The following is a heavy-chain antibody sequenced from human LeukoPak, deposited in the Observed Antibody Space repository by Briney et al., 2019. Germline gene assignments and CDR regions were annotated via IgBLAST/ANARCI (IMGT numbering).Heavy chain of an antibody. CDR2: ISAYIGNT. CDR3: ARYTGNYHDSSGLSV. J-gene: IGHJ4*02. CDR1: GYTFTSYG. D-gene: IGHD3-22*01. Sequence: ASVKVSCKASGYTFTSYGISWVRQAPGQGLEWMGWISAYIGNTNYAQKLQGRVTMTTDTSTSTAYMELRSLRSDDTAVYYCARYTGNYHDSSGLSVWGQGTLVTVSS. V-gene: IGHV1-18*01.